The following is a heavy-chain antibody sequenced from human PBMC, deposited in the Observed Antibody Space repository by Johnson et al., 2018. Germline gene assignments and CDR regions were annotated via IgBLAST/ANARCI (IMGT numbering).Heavy chain of an antibody. CDR2: MNPNSANT. Sequence: VQLVESGAEVKKPGASVKVSCKASGYTFTSYDIYWVRQATGQGLEWMGWMNPNSANTGYAQKFQGRVTMTRNTSISTAYMELSSLRSEDTAVYYCTRVSDYDFWSDTEPFQHWGQGTLVTVSS. D-gene: IGHD3-3*01. V-gene: IGHV1-8*01. J-gene: IGHJ1*01. CDR3: TRVSDYDFWSDTEPFQH. CDR1: GYTFTSYD.